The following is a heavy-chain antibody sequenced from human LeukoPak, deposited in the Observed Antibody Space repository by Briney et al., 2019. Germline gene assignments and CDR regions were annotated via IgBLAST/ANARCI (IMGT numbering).Heavy chain of an antibody. Sequence: GGSLRLSCAASGFTFCSFEMIWVRQARGKGLEGVSYFSSSGSTMLYADSEKGRFTISRDNAKNSMYLQMNSMRAEDTAVYYCARDFSLLWFGEPGFDYWGQGTLVTVSS. CDR3: ARDFSLLWFGEPGFDY. CDR2: FSSSGSTM. CDR1: GFTFCSFE. V-gene: IGHV3-48*03. D-gene: IGHD3-10*01. J-gene: IGHJ4*02.